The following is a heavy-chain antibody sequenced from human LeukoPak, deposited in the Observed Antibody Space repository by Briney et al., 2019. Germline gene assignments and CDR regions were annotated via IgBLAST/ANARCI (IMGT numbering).Heavy chain of an antibody. CDR3: ARREAGNFDY. V-gene: IGHV4-39*02. Sequence: SETLSLTCTVSGGSISSSSYFWGWIRQPPGKGLEWIGSIYYSGSTYYNPSLKSRVTISVDTSNNHFSLKLSSVTAADTAVYYCARREAGNFDYWGQGTLVTVSS. D-gene: IGHD6-13*01. CDR2: IYYSGST. CDR1: GGSISSSSYF. J-gene: IGHJ4*02.